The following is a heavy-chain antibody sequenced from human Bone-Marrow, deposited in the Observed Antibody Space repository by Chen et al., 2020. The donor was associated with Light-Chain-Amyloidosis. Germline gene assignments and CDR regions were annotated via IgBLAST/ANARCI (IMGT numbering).Heavy chain of an antibody. Sequence: EVQLEQPGPEVKKPGEALKISCKGTGNTLPKYWIGWVRQMPGKVLEWMGVIYPDYSHASYSPSFEGQVTFSADKSITTAYLQWRSLKASDSAMYYCARRRYCYYFDYWGQGTLVTVSS. CDR2: IYPDYSHA. D-gene: IGHD2-15*01. CDR1: GNTLPKYW. J-gene: IGHJ4*02. CDR3: ARRRYCYYFDY. V-gene: IGHV5-51*01.